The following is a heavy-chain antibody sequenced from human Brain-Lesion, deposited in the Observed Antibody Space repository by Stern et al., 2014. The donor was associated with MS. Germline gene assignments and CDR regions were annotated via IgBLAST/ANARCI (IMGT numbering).Heavy chain of an antibody. V-gene: IGHV3-53*01. CDR3: ARDTSSPERSDW. J-gene: IGHJ4*02. CDR1: CFTVRRGY. CDR2: ITNVGRA. D-gene: IGHD1-1*01. Sequence: DQLVVSGGGVIPPGGSLGLSCTATCFTVRRGYMTWVRQATGKGMAWVALITNVGRAVYTYSVKGRFTISRDDSKNTVYLHMTSLRAEDTAMYYCARDTSSPERSDWWGQGTLVTVSS.